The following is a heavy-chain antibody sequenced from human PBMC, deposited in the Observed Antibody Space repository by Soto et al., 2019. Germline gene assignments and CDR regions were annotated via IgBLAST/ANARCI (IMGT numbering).Heavy chain of an antibody. D-gene: IGHD6-19*01. Sequence: GASVKVSCKASGYTFTSYAMHWVRQAPGQRLEWMGWINAGNGNTKYSQKFQGRVTITRDTSASTAYMELSSLRSEDTAVYYCARVSIEVAGSPFDYWGQGTLVTVSS. J-gene: IGHJ4*02. V-gene: IGHV1-3*01. CDR3: ARVSIEVAGSPFDY. CDR2: INAGNGNT. CDR1: GYTFTSYA.